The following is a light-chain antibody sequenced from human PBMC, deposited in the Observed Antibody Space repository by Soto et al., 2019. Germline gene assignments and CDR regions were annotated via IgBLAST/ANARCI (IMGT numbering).Light chain of an antibody. Sequence: DIQMTQSPSSLSASVGDRVTITCQASQDISNYLNWYQQKPGKAPKLLIYDASNLETGVPSRFSGSGSGTDFTFTISSLQPEDIATYYFQQYDNLLRQTFGQETKVEIK. J-gene: IGKJ1*01. CDR3: QQYDNLLRQT. CDR2: DAS. V-gene: IGKV1-33*01. CDR1: QDISNY.